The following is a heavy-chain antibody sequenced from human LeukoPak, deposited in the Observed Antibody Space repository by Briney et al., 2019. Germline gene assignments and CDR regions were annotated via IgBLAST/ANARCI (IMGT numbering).Heavy chain of an antibody. CDR2: INHSGRT. V-gene: IGHV4-34*01. CDR1: GGSFSGYY. D-gene: IGHD3-16*02. CDR3: ARVYVWGSYRPYFDY. J-gene: IGHJ4*02. Sequence: PSETLSLTCAVYGGSFSGYYWSWIRQPPGKGLEWIGEINHSGRTNYNPSLKSRVTISVDTSKNQFSLKLSSVTAADTAVYYCARVYVWGSYRPYFDYWGQGTLVTVSS.